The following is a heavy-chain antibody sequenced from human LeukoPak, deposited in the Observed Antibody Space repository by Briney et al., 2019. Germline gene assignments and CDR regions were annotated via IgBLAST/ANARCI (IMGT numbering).Heavy chain of an antibody. CDR2: IKQHGSEE. D-gene: IGHD6-13*01. CDR1: GFTFSSYW. Sequence: PGGSLRLSCASSGFTFSSYWMSWVPQAPGKGLEWVANIKQHGSEEYYVDSVKGRFTISRDNAKNSLYLQMDSLRIEDTSVYYCARDGYSSSWYRPDAFDVWGQGTMVTVSS. CDR3: ARDGYSSSWYRPDAFDV. V-gene: IGHV3-7*01. J-gene: IGHJ3*01.